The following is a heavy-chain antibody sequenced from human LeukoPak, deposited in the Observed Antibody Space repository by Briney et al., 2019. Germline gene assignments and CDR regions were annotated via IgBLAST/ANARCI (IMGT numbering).Heavy chain of an antibody. J-gene: IGHJ4*02. CDR1: GFIFEDNG. CDR3: ATHSYYYGSGSYPHYLDY. CDR2: INWNGETT. D-gene: IGHD3-10*01. V-gene: IGHV3-20*04. Sequence: GGALRLSCAASGFIFEDNGMSWVRQAPGKGLEWVSGINWNGETTGYVDSVKGRFTISRDNAKNSLYLQMNSLRAEDTALYYCATHSYYYGSGSYPHYLDYWGQGTLVTVSS.